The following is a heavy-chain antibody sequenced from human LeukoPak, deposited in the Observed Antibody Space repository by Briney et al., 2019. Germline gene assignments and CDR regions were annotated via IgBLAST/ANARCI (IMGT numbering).Heavy chain of an antibody. V-gene: IGHV1-18*01. CDR3: AAGNYYVSSGYYHLGYFDY. CDR2: SSAYNGNT. J-gene: IGHJ4*02. CDR1: GYTFTSYG. Sequence: ASLKVSCKASGYTFTSYGISWVRQAPGQGLEWMGWSSAYNGNTNYAQKLQGRVTMTTDTSTSTAYMELRSLRSDDTAVYYCAAGNYYVSSGYYHLGYFDYWGQGTLVTVSS. D-gene: IGHD3-22*01.